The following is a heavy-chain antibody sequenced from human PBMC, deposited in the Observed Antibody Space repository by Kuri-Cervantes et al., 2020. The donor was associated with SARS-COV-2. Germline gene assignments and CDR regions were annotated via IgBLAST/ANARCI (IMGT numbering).Heavy chain of an antibody. CDR2: ISAYNGNT. CDR1: GYTFTSYG. Sequence: ASVKVSCKASGYTFTSYGISWVRQAPGQGLEWMGWISAYNGNTNYAQKLQGRVTMTTDTSTSTAYMELRSLRSDDTAVYYCVRDLDPAAVHVIDYWGQGTLVTVSS. V-gene: IGHV1-18*01. CDR3: VRDLDPAAVHVIDY. D-gene: IGHD6-13*01. J-gene: IGHJ4*02.